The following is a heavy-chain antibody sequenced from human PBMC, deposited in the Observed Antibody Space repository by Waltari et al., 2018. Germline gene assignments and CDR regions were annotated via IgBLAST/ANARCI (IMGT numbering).Heavy chain of an antibody. J-gene: IGHJ4*02. CDR2: SKSKADGGTT. CDR3: AKDVPYTGGGAMGH. V-gene: IGHV3-15*01. Sequence: EVQLVESGGGLVRPGGSLRLSCASSEFTFSDAWMTWVRQAPGKGLEWVGHSKSKADGGTTDYAAPVKGRFTISRDDAQKTLYLQMNSLKSEDTAVYYGAKDVPYTGGGAMGHWGQGALVTVSS. CDR1: EFTFSDAW. D-gene: IGHD6-19*01.